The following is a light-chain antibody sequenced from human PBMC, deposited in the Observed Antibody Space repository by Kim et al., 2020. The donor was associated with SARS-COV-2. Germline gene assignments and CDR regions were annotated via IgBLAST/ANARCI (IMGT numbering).Light chain of an antibody. V-gene: IGKV3-20*01. Sequence: EIVLTQSPGTLSLSPGERATISCRASQNVTSRFLAWYQQKPGQAPRLLVYGASNRATGIPDRFSGSGSATDFTLTITRLEPEDFAVYFCQQYAHSPLTFGQGTKVDIK. CDR2: GAS. CDR1: QNVTSRF. CDR3: QQYAHSPLT. J-gene: IGKJ1*01.